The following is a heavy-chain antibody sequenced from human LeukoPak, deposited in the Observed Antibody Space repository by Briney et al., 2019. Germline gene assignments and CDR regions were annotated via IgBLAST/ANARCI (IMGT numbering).Heavy chain of an antibody. CDR3: AKDRGQGLRLGELSY. J-gene: IGHJ4*02. Sequence: GGSLRLSCAASGFTFDDYAMHWVRQAPGKGLEWVSLIRWDGGSTYYADSVKGRFTISRDNSKNSLYLQMNSLRAEDTALYYCAKDRGQGLRLGELSYWGQGTLVRVPS. D-gene: IGHD3-16*02. V-gene: IGHV3-43D*03. CDR2: IRWDGGST. CDR1: GFTFDDYA.